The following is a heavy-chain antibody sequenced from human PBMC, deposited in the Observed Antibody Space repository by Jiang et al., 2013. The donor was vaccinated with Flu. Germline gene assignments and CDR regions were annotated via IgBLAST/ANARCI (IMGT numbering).Heavy chain of an antibody. Sequence: KPTQTLTLTCTFSGFSLTTSGMCVSWIRQPPGKALEWLALIDWDDDKYYSTSLRTRLTISKDTSKNQVVLTMTNMDPVDTATYYCARIRAKLYYDRSRYYFDSWGQGTLVTVSS. CDR3: ARIRAKLYYDRSRYYFDS. D-gene: IGHD3-22*01. CDR1: GFSLTTSGMC. CDR2: IDWDDDK. V-gene: IGHV2-70*01. J-gene: IGHJ4*02.